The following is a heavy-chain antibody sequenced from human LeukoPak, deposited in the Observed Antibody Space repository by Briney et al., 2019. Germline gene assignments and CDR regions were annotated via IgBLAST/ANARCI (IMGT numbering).Heavy chain of an antibody. V-gene: IGHV1-69*13. CDR1: GGTFSSYA. J-gene: IGHJ6*03. CDR3: ARTQNLPYYYYYYMDV. CDR2: IIPIFGTA. Sequence: SAKVSCKASGGTFSSYAISWVRQAPGQGLEWMGGIIPIFGTANYAQKFQGRVTITADESTSTAYMELSSLRSEDTAVYYCARTQNLPYYYYYYMDVWGQGTMVTVSS. D-gene: IGHD1-7*01.